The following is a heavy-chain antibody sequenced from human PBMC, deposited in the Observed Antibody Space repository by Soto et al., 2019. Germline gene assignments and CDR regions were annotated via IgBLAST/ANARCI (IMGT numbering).Heavy chain of an antibody. CDR3: ARLGYCSDGACYEYFQY. J-gene: IGHJ1*01. CDR1: GGSFSTYD. D-gene: IGHD2-15*01. Sequence: QVQLVQSGAEVKKPGSSVKVSCKASGGSFSTYDINWVRQAPGQGLECMGGIIPMFGTPHYAPKFRGRVTIHAAESTSTGYMELSSLRSEDTAVYYCARLGYCSDGACYEYFQYWGQGTLVTVSS. CDR2: IIPMFGTP. V-gene: IGHV1-69*12.